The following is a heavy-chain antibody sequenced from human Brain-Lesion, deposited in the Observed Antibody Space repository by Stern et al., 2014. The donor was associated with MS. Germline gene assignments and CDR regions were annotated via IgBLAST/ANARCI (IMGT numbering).Heavy chain of an antibody. V-gene: IGHV1-69*09. J-gene: IGHJ3*02. Sequence: QVQLVQSGAEVKKPGSSVKVSCKTSGGTFSSYTITWVRQAPGQGLEWMGRIISLLDIADYAQKFQGRVTITADKSTSTAYMELSSVRSEDTAVYYCARESTGDAFDIWGQGTMVTVSS. D-gene: IGHD3-10*01. CDR1: GGTFSSYT. CDR3: ARESTGDAFDI. CDR2: IISLLDIA.